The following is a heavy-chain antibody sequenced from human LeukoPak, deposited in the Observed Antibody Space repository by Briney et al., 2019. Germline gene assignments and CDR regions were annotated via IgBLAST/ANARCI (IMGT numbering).Heavy chain of an antibody. CDR2: IYYSGST. CDR3: ARDSSGWFTYFDY. D-gene: IGHD6-19*01. Sequence: PSETLSLTCTVSGGSISSYYWSWIRQPPGKGLEWIGYIYYSGSTNYNPSLKSRVTISVDTSKNQFSLKLSSVTAADTAVYYCARDSSGWFTYFDYWGQGTLVTVSS. V-gene: IGHV4-59*01. J-gene: IGHJ4*02. CDR1: GGSISSYY.